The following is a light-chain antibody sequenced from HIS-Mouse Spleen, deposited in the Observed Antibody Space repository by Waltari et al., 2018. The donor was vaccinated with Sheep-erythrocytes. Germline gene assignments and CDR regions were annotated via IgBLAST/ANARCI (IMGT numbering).Light chain of an antibody. J-gene: IGLJ3*02. Sequence: QSALTQPASVSGSPGQSITISCTGTSSDVGSYNLVSCYQQHPGKAPKLMVYEGSKLPSGVSNRFPGSKSGNTASLTISGLQAEDEADYYCCSYAGSSTPWVFGGGTKLTVL. CDR2: EGS. CDR1: SSDVGSYNL. CDR3: CSYAGSSTPWV. V-gene: IGLV2-23*01.